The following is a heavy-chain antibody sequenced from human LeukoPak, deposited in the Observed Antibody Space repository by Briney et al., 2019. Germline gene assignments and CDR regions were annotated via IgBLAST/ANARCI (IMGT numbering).Heavy chain of an antibody. V-gene: IGHV3-30*18. CDR1: GFTFSSYG. Sequence: GRSLRLSCAASGFTFSSYGMHWVRQAPGKGLEWVAVISYDGSNKYYADSVKGRFTISRDNSKNTLYLQMNSLRAEDTAVYYCAKDRSGAFDIWGQGTMVTVSS. D-gene: IGHD3-10*01. J-gene: IGHJ3*02. CDR2: ISYDGSNK. CDR3: AKDRSGAFDI.